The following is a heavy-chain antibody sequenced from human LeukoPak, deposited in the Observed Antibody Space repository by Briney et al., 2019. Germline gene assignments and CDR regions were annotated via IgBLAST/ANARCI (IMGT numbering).Heavy chain of an antibody. CDR2: INHSGST. V-gene: IGHV4-34*01. D-gene: IGHD5-18*01. Sequence: SETLSLTCAVYGGSFSVYYWSWIRQPPGKGLEWIGEINHSGSTNYNPSLKSRVTILVDTSKNQFSLKLSSVTAADTAVYYCARGGGYSFIGLDYWGQGTLVTVSS. J-gene: IGHJ4*02. CDR3: ARGGGYSFIGLDY. CDR1: GGSFSVYY.